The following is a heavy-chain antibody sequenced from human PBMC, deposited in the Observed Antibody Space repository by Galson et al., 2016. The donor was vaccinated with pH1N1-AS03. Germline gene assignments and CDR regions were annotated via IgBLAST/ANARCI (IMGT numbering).Heavy chain of an antibody. D-gene: IGHD1-20*01. V-gene: IGHV4-34*01. CDR2: ISHSGST. CDR1: GGSFSGYY. CDR3: ARGVDNFNVFVFEM. J-gene: IGHJ3*02. Sequence: ETRSLTCAVSGGSFSGYYWSWVRQPPGRGLEWIGEISHSGSTKYNPSLKSRVAIPIHTSKNQFSLTVTSVTAADTAIYYCARGVDNFNVFVFEMWGRGTMVTVSS.